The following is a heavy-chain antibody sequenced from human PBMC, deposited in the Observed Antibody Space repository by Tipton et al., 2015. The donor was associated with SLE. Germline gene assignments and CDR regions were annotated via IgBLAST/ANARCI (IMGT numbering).Heavy chain of an antibody. CDR3: ARDPNFGDPGTFDY. V-gene: IGHV4-59*01. Sequence: LRLSCTVSGGSIISYYWSWIRQPPGKGLEWIGYIYSRESTNYNPSLKSRVTISVDTSKNQFSLRLNSVTAADTAVYYCARDPNFGDPGTFDYWGQGTLVTVSS. CDR1: GGSIISYY. D-gene: IGHD4-17*01. CDR2: IYSREST. J-gene: IGHJ4*02.